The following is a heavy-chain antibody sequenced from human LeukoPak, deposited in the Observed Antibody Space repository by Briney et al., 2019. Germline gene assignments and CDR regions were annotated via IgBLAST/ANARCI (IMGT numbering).Heavy chain of an antibody. D-gene: IGHD1-1*01. CDR2: INWSDGSI. Sequence: GGSLRLSCAASGFTFDDYGMSWVRQAPGKGLEWVSGINWSDGSIGYADSVKGRFTISRDNAKNSLYLQMNSLRAEDTAVYYCAKVRTGHYFDYWGQGTLVTVSS. CDR3: AKVRTGHYFDY. V-gene: IGHV3-20*04. J-gene: IGHJ4*02. CDR1: GFTFDDYG.